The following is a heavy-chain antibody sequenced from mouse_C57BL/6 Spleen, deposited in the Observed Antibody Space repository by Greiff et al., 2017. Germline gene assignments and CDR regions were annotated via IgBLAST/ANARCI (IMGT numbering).Heavy chain of an antibody. CDR3: ARSRDSYYFDY. J-gene: IGHJ2*01. V-gene: IGHV1-80*01. CDR2: IYPGDGDT. Sequence: VQLQESGAELVKPGASVKISCKASGYAFSSYWMNWVKQRPGKGLEWIGQIYPGDGDTNYNGKFKGKATLTADKSSSTAYMQLSSLTSEDSAVYFCARSRDSYYFDYWGQGTTLTVSS. CDR1: GYAFSSYW.